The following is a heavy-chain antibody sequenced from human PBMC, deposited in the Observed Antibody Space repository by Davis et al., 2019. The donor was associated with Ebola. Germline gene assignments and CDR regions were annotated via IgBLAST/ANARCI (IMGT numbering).Heavy chain of an antibody. CDR2: IKQDGSAK. V-gene: IGHV3-7*01. Sequence: GGSLRLSCAASGFTFRSHWMSWVRQPPGKGLEWVANIKQDGSAKNYVDSVKGRFTISRDNSKNSLYLQMNSLRAEDTAVYYCARVPVTTYYYYYYMDVWGKGTTVTVSS. J-gene: IGHJ6*03. CDR1: GFTFRSHW. CDR3: ARVPVTTYYYYYYMDV. D-gene: IGHD4-17*01.